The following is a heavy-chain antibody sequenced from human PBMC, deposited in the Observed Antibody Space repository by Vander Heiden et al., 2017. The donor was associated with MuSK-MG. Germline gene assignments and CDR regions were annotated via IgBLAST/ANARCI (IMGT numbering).Heavy chain of an antibody. J-gene: IGHJ5*02. Sequence: EVQLVESGGGLVQPGRALRLSCTASGFPFGDYAMSWFRQAPGKGLEWVGFIRSKAYGGTTEYAASVKGRFTISRDDSKSIAYLQMNSLKTEDTAVYYCTRRSYTRWFDPWGQGTLVTVSS. CDR3: TRRSYTRWFDP. V-gene: IGHV3-49*03. D-gene: IGHD1-26*01. CDR1: GFPFGDYA. CDR2: IRSKAYGGTT.